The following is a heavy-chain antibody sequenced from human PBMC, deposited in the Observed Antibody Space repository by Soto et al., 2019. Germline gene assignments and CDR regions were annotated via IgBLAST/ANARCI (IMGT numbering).Heavy chain of an antibody. CDR3: ASGLSSSMVY. D-gene: IGHD6-6*01. V-gene: IGHV3-23*01. CDR1: GFSFTSYA. J-gene: IGHJ4*02. CDR2: IGSGGGT. Sequence: SGGSLRLSCAASGFSFTSYAMNWVRQAPGKGLEWVSAIGSGGGTYYADSVKGRFTISRDNSKNTLYLQMNSLRAGDTAVYYCASGLSSSMVYWGQGTLVTAPQ.